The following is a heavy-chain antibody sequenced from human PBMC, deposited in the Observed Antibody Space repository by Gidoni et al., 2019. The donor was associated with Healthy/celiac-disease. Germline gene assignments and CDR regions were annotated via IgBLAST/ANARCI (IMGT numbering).Heavy chain of an antibody. CDR1: GFTFLSYS. Sequence: EVQLVESGGGLVKPGGSLRLSLAASGFTFLSYSMNWVRQAPGKGLEWVSSISSSSSYIYYADSVKGRFTISRDNAKNSLYLQMNSLRAEDTAVYYCARDGWFRYDSSGLGAYWGQGTLVTVSS. CDR2: ISSSSSYI. D-gene: IGHD3-22*01. CDR3: ARDGWFRYDSSGLGAY. J-gene: IGHJ4*02. V-gene: IGHV3-21*01.